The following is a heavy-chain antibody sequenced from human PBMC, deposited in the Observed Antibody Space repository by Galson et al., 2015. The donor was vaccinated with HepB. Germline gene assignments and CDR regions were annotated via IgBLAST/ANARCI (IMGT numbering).Heavy chain of an antibody. CDR2: IRGSGDGT. Sequence: SLRLSCAVSGSDVSRYTMTWVRQAPGKGLEWVSGIRGSGDGTYYADSVKGRFTISRDTSKSRLYLRMNGLRDDDTAVYYCATRPYVQWLKSLFWGQGTLVTVSS. CDR1: GSDVSRYT. CDR3: ATRPYVQWLKSLF. J-gene: IGHJ4*02. D-gene: IGHD6-19*01. V-gene: IGHV3-23*01.